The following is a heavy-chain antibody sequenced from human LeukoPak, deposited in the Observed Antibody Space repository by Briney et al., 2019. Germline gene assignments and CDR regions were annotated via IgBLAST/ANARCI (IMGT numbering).Heavy chain of an antibody. V-gene: IGHV4-34*01. J-gene: IGHJ4*02. Sequence: SETLSLTCAVYGGSLSGSYWSWIRQPPGKGLEWIGEINHSGSANYNPSLKSRVTLSIDKSKNQFSLNLNSVTAADTAVYYCARTREETNFDYWGQGTLVTVSS. CDR1: GGSLSGSY. CDR3: ARTREETNFDY. D-gene: IGHD1-26*01. CDR2: INHSGSA.